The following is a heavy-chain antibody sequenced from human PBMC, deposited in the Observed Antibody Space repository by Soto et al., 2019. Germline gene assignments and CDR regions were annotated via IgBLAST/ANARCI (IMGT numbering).Heavy chain of an antibody. J-gene: IGHJ4*02. Sequence: QVQLQQWGAGLLKPSETLSLTCAVYGGSFSGYYWSWIRQPPGKGLEWIGEINHSGSTNYNPSLKSRVTISVDTSKNQFSLKLSSVTAADTAVYYCARGRGFGGWFGSRFYYWGQGTLVTVSS. CDR3: ARGRGFGGWFGSRFYY. V-gene: IGHV4-34*01. D-gene: IGHD3-10*01. CDR1: GGSFSGYY. CDR2: INHSGST.